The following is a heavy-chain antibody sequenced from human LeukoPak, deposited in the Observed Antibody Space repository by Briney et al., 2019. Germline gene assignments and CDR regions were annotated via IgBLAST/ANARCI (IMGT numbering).Heavy chain of an antibody. CDR1: GGSFSSEA. J-gene: IGHJ4*02. Sequence: ASVKVSCKAFGGSFSSEAISWVRQAPGQGLEWMGGIIPIFGTANYAQKFQGRVTITTDESTSTDYMEVRSLRSEDTAVYYCGRKAGDCFGGSCYSIDYWGQGTLVTVSS. D-gene: IGHD2-15*01. CDR3: GRKAGDCFGGSCYSIDY. V-gene: IGHV1-69*05. CDR2: IIPIFGTA.